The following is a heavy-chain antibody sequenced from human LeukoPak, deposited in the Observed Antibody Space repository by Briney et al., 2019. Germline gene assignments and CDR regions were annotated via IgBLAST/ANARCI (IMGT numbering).Heavy chain of an antibody. CDR3: ARDYSGSYTH. J-gene: IGHJ4*02. Sequence: GASAKVSCKASGYSFTDYYIHWVRQAPGQGLEWVGLIHPNSGDTFYAQKFRGRVTMTRDTSINTAYMELDRLTSDDTAVYYCARDYSGSYTHWAQGTLVTVSS. CDR1: GYSFTDYY. CDR2: IHPNSGDT. V-gene: IGHV1-2*06. D-gene: IGHD1-26*01.